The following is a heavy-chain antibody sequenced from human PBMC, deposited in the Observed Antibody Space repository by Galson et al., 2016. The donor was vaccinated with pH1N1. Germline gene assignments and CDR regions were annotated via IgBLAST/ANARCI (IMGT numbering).Heavy chain of an antibody. CDR3: AREGDSGNYRLYYFDY. CDR2: ISYDGSMK. CDR1: GFTFSSYG. J-gene: IGHJ4*02. V-gene: IGHV3-30*03. Sequence: SLRLSCAASGFTFSSYGMHWVCQAPGKGLEWLAVISYDGSMKYYADSVKGRFLISRDNSRNTVYVKMNSLRTDDTAVYYCAREGDSGNYRLYYFDYWGQGTRVTVSS. D-gene: IGHD1-26*01.